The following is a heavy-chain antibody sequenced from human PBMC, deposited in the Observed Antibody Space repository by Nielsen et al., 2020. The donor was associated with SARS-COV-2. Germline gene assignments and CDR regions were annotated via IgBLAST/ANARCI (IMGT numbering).Heavy chain of an antibody. CDR2: IYYSGST. D-gene: IGHD6-6*01. CDR1: GGSVSSGSYY. V-gene: IGHV4-61*01. J-gene: IGHJ6*02. Sequence: SETLSLTCTVSGGSVSSGSYYWSWIRQPPGKGLEWIGYIYYSGSTNYNPSLKSRVTISVDTSKNQFSLKLSSVTAADTAVYYCAREYSSSSYYYYYGMDVWGQGTTVTVSS. CDR3: AREYSSSSYYYYYGMDV.